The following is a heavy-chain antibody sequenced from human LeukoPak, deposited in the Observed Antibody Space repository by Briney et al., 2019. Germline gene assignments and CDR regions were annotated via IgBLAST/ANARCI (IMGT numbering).Heavy chain of an antibody. CDR2: ITSSATYI. J-gene: IGHJ6*03. Sequence: GGSLRLSCAASGFTFSSYNMNWVRQAPGKAMEWVSSITSSATYIFYADSVKGRFTISRDNVKNSLYLQMDSLGPEDTAVYYCARDPYSGNYGNDYYYYMDVWGKGTTVTISS. CDR1: GFTFSSYN. V-gene: IGHV3-21*01. CDR3: ARDPYSGNYGNDYYYYMDV. D-gene: IGHD1-26*01.